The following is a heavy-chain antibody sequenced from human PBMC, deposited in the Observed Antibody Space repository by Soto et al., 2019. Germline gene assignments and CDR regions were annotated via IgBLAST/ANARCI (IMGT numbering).Heavy chain of an antibody. CDR2: ISAYNGNT. Sequence: ASVKVSCKASGYTFTSCGISWVRQAPGQGLEWMGWISAYNGNTNYAQKLQGRVTMTTDTSTSTAYMELRSLRSDDTAVCYCARKKTLPLYYYYYYGMDVWGQGTTVTVSS. V-gene: IGHV1-18*04. CDR1: GYTFTSCG. CDR3: ARKKTLPLYYYYYYGMDV. J-gene: IGHJ6*02. D-gene: IGHD2-21*02.